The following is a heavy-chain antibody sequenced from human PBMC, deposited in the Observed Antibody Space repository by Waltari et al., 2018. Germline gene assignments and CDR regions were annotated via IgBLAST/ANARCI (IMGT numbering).Heavy chain of an antibody. D-gene: IGHD2-2*01. CDR1: GGSISSYY. J-gene: IGHJ5*02. CDR3: ARQLGDIVVVPATDNWFDP. CDR2: IYYSGST. V-gene: IGHV4-59*01. Sequence: QVQLQESGPGLVKPSETLSLTCTVSGGSISSYYWTWIRQPPGRGLEWIGYIYYSGSTNYNPSLKSRVTISVDTSKNQFSLKLSSVTAADTAVYYCARQLGDIVVVPATDNWFDPWGQGTLVTVSS.